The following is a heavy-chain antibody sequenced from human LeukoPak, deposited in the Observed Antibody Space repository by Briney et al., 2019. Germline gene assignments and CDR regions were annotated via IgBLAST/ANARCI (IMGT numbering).Heavy chain of an antibody. CDR2: ISQDGSKK. J-gene: IGHJ4*02. CDR1: GFTFSDYA. D-gene: IGHD3-10*01. CDR3: ARGRTSSYYPVAY. V-gene: IGHV3-30*01. Sequence: PGGSLRLSCAASGFTFSDYAMHWVRQAPGKGLEWVAVISQDGSKKYYADSVRGRFTISRDNSKNTLFLQMNGLRLEDTALHFCARGRTSSYYPVAYWGQGTLVTVTS.